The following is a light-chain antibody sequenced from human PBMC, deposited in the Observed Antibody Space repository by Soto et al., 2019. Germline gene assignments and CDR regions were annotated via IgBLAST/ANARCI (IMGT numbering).Light chain of an antibody. Sequence: EIVMTQSPATLSLSPGGRATLSCRASQSIGDTLAWYQQKPGQAPRLLIYGASSRVTGFPARFSGSGSGTDFTLTISSLQSEDFAVYYCQHYDNWPWTFGQGTKVEIK. J-gene: IGKJ1*01. CDR3: QHYDNWPWT. CDR2: GAS. CDR1: QSIGDT. V-gene: IGKV3-15*01.